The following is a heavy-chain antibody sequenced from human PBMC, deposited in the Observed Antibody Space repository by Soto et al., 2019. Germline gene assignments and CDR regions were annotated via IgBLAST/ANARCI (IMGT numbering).Heavy chain of an antibody. V-gene: IGHV5-51*01. J-gene: IGHJ6*02. D-gene: IGHD3-3*01. CDR2: IYPGDSDT. CDR1: GYSFTSNW. CDR3: ARGDYDFWSGSTPHGLVPPELEV. Sequence: PGESLKISCQGSGYSFTSNWIGCVRQMPWKGLEWMGIIYPGDSDTRYSPSFQGQVTISADKSISTAYLQWSSLKASDTAMYYCARGDYDFWSGSTPHGLVPPELEVWGQGTPVTVSS.